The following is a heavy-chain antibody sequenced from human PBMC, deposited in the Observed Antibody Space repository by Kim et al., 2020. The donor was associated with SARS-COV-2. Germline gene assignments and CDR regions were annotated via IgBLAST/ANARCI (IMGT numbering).Heavy chain of an antibody. D-gene: IGHD4-17*01. CDR2: ISAYNGNT. V-gene: IGHV1-18*04. J-gene: IGHJ6*02. Sequence: ASVKVSCKASGYTFTSYGISWVRQAPGQGLEWMGWISAYNGNTNYAQKLQGRVTMTTDTSTSTAYMELRSLRSDDTAVYYCARFTVTTHYYYYGMDVWGQGTTVTVSS. CDR3: ARFTVTTHYYYYGMDV. CDR1: GYTFTSYG.